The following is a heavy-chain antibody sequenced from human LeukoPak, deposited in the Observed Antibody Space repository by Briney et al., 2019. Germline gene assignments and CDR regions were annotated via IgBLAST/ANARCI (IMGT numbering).Heavy chain of an antibody. Sequence: SETLSLTCTVSGGSISSGGYYWSWIRQPPGKGLEWIGYIYHSGSTYYNPSLKSRVTISVDRSKNQFSLKLSSVTAADTAAYYCASDDYGHFDYWGQGTLVTVSS. V-gene: IGHV4-30-2*01. CDR2: IYHSGST. CDR1: GGSISSGGYY. D-gene: IGHD4/OR15-4a*01. CDR3: ASDDYGHFDY. J-gene: IGHJ4*02.